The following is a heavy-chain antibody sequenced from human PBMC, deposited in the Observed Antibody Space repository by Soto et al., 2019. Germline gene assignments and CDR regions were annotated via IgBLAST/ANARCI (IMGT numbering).Heavy chain of an antibody. CDR2: ISAYNGNT. Sequence: GASVKVSCKASGYTFTSYGISWVRQAPGQGXEWMGWISAYNGNTNYAQKLQGRVTMTTDTSTSTAYMELRSLRSDDTAVYYCARDAVSVDTAMAPYNWFDPWGQGALVTVSS. D-gene: IGHD5-18*01. CDR1: GYTFTSYG. CDR3: ARDAVSVDTAMAPYNWFDP. V-gene: IGHV1-18*01. J-gene: IGHJ5*02.